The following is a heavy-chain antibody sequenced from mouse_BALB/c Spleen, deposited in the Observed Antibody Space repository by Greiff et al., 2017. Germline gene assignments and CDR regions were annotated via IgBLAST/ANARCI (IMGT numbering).Heavy chain of an antibody. J-gene: IGHJ4*01. CDR2: IYPGDGDT. D-gene: IGHD1-2*01. V-gene: IGHV1-80*01. CDR1: GYAFSSYW. Sequence: QVQLQQSGAELVRPGSSVKISCKASGYAFSSYWMNWVKQRPGQGLEWIGQIYPGDGDTNYNGKFKGKATLTADKSSSTAYMQLSSLTSEDSAVYFCARSRATARSAMDDWGQGTSVTVSS. CDR3: ARSRATARSAMDD.